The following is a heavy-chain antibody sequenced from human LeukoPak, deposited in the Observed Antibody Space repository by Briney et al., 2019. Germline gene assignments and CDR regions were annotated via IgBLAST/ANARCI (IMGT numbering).Heavy chain of an antibody. V-gene: IGHV4-34*01. CDR3: ARDPSDGYFDY. J-gene: IGHJ4*02. Sequence: SETLSLTCAVYGGSFSGYYWSWIRQPPGKGLEWIGEINHSGSTNYNPSLKSRVTISVDTSKNQFSLKLSSVTAADTAVYYCARDPSDGYFDYWGQGTLVTVSS. CDR1: GGSFSGYY. CDR2: INHSGST.